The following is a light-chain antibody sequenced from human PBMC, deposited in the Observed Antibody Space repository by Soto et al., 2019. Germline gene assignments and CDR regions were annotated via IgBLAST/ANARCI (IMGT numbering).Light chain of an antibody. CDR3: ATWDDSLSGWV. Sequence: QCALTQPPSASGTPGQRVTISWSGSNSNIGSNFVYWYQQLPGTAPKLLIYRNNQRPSGVPDRFSGSKSGTSASLAVSGLRSEDEADYYCATWDDSLSGWVFGGGTKLTVL. CDR1: NSNIGSNF. V-gene: IGLV1-47*01. J-gene: IGLJ3*02. CDR2: RNN.